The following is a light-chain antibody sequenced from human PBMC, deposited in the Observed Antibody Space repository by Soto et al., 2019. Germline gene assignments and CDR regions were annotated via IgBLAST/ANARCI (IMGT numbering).Light chain of an antibody. V-gene: IGKV3-11*01. CDR2: GAS. J-gene: IGKJ2*01. Sequence: EIVLTQSPATLSLSPGERATLSCRASQSVSSYLAWYQQKPGQAPRLLIYGASNRATGIPDRFSGSGSGTDFTLTISRLEPEDFAVYYCQHYNYWPYTFGQGTKVDIK. CDR3: QHYNYWPYT. CDR1: QSVSSY.